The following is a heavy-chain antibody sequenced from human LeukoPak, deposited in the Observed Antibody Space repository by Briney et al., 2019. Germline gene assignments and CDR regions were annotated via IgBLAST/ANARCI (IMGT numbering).Heavy chain of an antibody. D-gene: IGHD1-26*01. V-gene: IGHV1-69*13. Sequence: ASVKVSCKASGYTFTGYYMHWVRQAPGQGLEWMGGIIPIFGTANYAQKFQGRVTITADESTSTAYMELSSLRSEDTAVYYCAGPWELRSADDAFDIWGQGTMVTVSS. J-gene: IGHJ3*02. CDR2: IIPIFGTA. CDR3: AGPWELRSADDAFDI. CDR1: GYTFTGYY.